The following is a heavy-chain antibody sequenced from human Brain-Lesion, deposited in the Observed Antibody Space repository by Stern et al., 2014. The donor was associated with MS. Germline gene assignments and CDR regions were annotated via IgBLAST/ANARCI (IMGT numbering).Heavy chain of an antibody. D-gene: IGHD4-17*01. J-gene: IGHJ4*02. V-gene: IGHV4-39*01. CDR2: IYSSGST. CDR1: GGSINTNNYY. Sequence: QLQLQESGPGLVKPSETLSLTCTVSGGSINTNNYYWGWIRQPPGKGLEWIGNIYSSGSTFYSPSLNSPVTMSVDTSKNKFSLKLSSVTAADTAVYYCARTGDDFGDYSLSYWGQGTLVTVSS. CDR3: ARTGDDFGDYSLSY.